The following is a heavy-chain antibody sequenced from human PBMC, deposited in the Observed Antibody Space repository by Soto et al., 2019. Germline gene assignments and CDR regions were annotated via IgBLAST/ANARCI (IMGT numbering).Heavy chain of an antibody. V-gene: IGHV4-34*01. CDR3: ARGLDDILTGYYD. Sequence: PSETLCLTCAVYGGSFSGYYWSWIRQPPGKGLEWIGEINHSGSTNYNPSLKSRVTISVDTSKNQFSLKLSSVTAADTAVYYCARGLDDILTGYYDWGQGTLVTVSS. CDR1: GGSFSGYY. D-gene: IGHD3-9*01. J-gene: IGHJ4*02. CDR2: INHSGST.